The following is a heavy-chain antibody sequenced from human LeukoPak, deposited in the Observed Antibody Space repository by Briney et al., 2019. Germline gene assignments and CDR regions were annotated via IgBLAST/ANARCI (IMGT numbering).Heavy chain of an antibody. V-gene: IGHV3-74*01. CDR2: INGDGRAT. CDR3: ARGIAGAWGFDY. D-gene: IGHD6-13*01. CDR1: GFTFSGNW. Sequence: GGALRLSCEASGFTFSGNWMHWVRRAPGKGLVWVSRINGDGRATYYADSLKGRFTISRDNAKNTVYLQMNSLGAEDTAVYYCARGIAGAWGFDYWGLGTLVTVSS. J-gene: IGHJ4*02.